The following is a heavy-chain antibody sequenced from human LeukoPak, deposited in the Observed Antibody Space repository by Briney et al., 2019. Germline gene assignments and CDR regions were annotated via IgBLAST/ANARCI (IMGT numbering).Heavy chain of an antibody. CDR3: ARDAEPLSLDP. V-gene: IGHV1-18*01. CDR1: GYTFMSYG. D-gene: IGHD1-14*01. J-gene: IGHJ5*02. Sequence: GASVKVSCETSGYTFMSYGISWVRQAPGQGLEWMGWISTYNGKTLYAEKLQGRVTMTRDTSTRTVNMELKSLRYDDTAVYYCARDAEPLSLDPWGQGTLVTVSS. CDR2: ISTYNGKT.